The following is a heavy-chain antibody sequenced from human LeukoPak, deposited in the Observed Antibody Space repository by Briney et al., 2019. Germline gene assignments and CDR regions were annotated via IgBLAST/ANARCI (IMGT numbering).Heavy chain of an antibody. CDR1: GFTFSSYS. CDR2: ISSSSSYI. J-gene: IGHJ6*04. CDR3: AELGITMIGGV. D-gene: IGHD3-10*02. Sequence: GGSLRLSCAASGFTFSSYSMNWVRQAPGKGLECVSSISSSSSYIYYADSVKGRFTISRDNAKNSLYLQMDRLRGEDTAVYYCAELGITMIGGVWGKGTTVTISS. V-gene: IGHV3-21*01.